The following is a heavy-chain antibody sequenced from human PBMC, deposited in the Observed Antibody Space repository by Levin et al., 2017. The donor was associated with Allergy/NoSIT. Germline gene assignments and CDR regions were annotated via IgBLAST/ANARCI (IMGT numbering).Heavy chain of an antibody. D-gene: IGHD5-24*01. V-gene: IGHV3-30*18. CDR3: AKDRGWQNVDFDY. Sequence: RTGGSLRLSCEVSGFTFSHYAMHWVRQAPGKGLEWVAGILYDGVNKHYADFVKGRFTISRDNSKNTLYLQVNSLKTEDTALYYCAKDRGWQNVDFDYWGQGTLLTVAS. CDR2: ILYDGVNK. CDR1: GFTFSHYA. J-gene: IGHJ4*02.